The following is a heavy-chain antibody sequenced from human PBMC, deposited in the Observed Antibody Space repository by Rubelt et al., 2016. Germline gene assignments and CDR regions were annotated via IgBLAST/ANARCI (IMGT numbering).Heavy chain of an antibody. CDR1: GGSISSSSYY. J-gene: IGHJ6*02. CDR2: IFSNDEK. CDR3: ARIISEVPAAMNYYYYMDV. D-gene: IGHD2-2*01. V-gene: IGHV2-26*01. Sequence: QESGPGLVKPSETLSLTCTVSGGSISSSSYYWGWIRQPPGKGLEWLAHIFSNDEKSYSPSLKSSLPISKDTSKSQVVLTKTNIDPMDTATYFCARIISEVPAAMNYYYYMDVWGQGTTVTVSS.